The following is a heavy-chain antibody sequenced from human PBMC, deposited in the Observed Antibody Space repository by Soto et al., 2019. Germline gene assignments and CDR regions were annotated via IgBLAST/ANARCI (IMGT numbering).Heavy chain of an antibody. D-gene: IGHD3-3*01. CDR2: IIVSNGSP. J-gene: IGHJ4*02. CDR1: GYTFTSHT. V-gene: IGHV1-3*01. Sequence: QVQLVQSGAEVKEPGASVKVSCKASGYTFTSHTLHWARQAPGQGLEWMGWIIVSNGSPRYAPQFQGRVTFGRDTSATTAYMELSSLTSEDTAIYYCAREPEDGVPGDYLGQGTRVVVSS. CDR3: AREPEDGVPGDY.